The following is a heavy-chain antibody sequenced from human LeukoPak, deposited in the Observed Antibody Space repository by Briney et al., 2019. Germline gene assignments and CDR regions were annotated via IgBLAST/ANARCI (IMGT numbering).Heavy chain of an antibody. CDR1: GFTFGDYA. J-gene: IGHJ4*02. CDR3: TRALDCGGDCYSDY. CDR2: IGSKAYGGTT. V-gene: IGHV3-49*04. D-gene: IGHD2-21*02. Sequence: GGSLRLSCTASGFTFGDYAMSWVRQAPGKGLEWVGFIGSKAYGGTTEYAASVKGRFTISRDDSKSIAYLQMNSLKTEDTAVYYCTRALDCGGDCYSDYWGQGTLVTVSS.